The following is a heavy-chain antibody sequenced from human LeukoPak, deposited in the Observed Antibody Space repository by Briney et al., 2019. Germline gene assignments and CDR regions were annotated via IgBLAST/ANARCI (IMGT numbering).Heavy chain of an antibody. CDR2: IIPIFGTA. D-gene: IGHD5-24*01. CDR3: ARGAGDGWYYFDY. CDR1: GGTLIRYA. J-gene: IGHJ4*02. Sequence: ASVKVTCKASGGTLIRYAISWERQAPGQGLEWMGGIIPIFGTANYAQKFQGRVTITADKSTSTAYMELSSLRSEDTAVYYCARGAGDGWYYFDYWGQGTLVTVSS. V-gene: IGHV1-69*06.